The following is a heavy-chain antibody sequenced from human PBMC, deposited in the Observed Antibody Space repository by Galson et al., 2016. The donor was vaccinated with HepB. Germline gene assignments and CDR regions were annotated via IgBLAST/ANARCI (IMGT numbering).Heavy chain of an antibody. D-gene: IGHD4-17*01. CDR1: GFTFSSYD. CDR2: IGTAGDT. CDR3: ATSVYGDYRFDDWYFDL. Sequence: FLRLSCAASGFTFSSYDMHWVRQATGKGLEWVSGIGTAGDTYYPGSVKGRFTISREDAKNSLYLQMNSLRAGDTAVYYCATSVYGDYRFDDWYFDLWGRGTLVTVSS. J-gene: IGHJ2*01. V-gene: IGHV3-13*04.